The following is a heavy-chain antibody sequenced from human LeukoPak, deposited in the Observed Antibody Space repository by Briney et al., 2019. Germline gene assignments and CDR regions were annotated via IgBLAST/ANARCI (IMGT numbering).Heavy chain of an antibody. V-gene: IGHV3-23*01. CDR1: GFTFSSYA. CDR2: ISGSGGST. Sequence: GGSLRLSCAASGFTFSSYAMSWVRQAPGKGLEWVSAISGSGGSTYYADSVKGRFTISRDNSRNTLYLQMNSLRAEDTAVYYCAKHREYSSSWYYFDYWGQGTLVTVSS. D-gene: IGHD6-13*01. J-gene: IGHJ4*02. CDR3: AKHREYSSSWYYFDY.